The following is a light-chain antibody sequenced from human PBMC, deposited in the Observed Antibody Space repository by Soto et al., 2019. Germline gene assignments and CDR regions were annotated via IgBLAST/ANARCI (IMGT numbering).Light chain of an antibody. J-gene: IGKJ2*01. CDR1: ESIGRW. CDR3: QQYKSFF. V-gene: IGKV1-5*01. Sequence: EIQMTQSPSTLSASVGDRVTITCRANESIGRWLAWYQQKPGKAPKLLIFDASSLETGVPSRFSGSGSGTEFTLTISSLQPDDFATYYCQQYKSFFFGQGTKLEIK. CDR2: DAS.